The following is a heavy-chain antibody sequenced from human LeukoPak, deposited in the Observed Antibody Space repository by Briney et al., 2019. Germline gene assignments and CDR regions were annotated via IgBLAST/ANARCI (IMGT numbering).Heavy chain of an antibody. CDR3: AKHRGNSATTRSFDI. Sequence: PGGSLRLSCAASGFTFSSYWMRWVRQAPGKGLVWVSRINSDGSSTSYADSVKGRFTISRDNSKHTLYLQLNSLRAEDMAVYYCAKHRGNSATTRSFDIWGQGTMVTVSS. D-gene: IGHD3-16*01. J-gene: IGHJ3*02. CDR1: GFTFSSYW. CDR2: INSDGSST. V-gene: IGHV3-74*01.